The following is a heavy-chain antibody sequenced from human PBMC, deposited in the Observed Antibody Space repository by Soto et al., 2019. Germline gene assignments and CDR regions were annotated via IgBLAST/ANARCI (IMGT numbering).Heavy chain of an antibody. Sequence: PSETLSLTCAVSGGSISSGGYSWSWIRQPPGKGLEWIGYIYHSGSTYYNPSLKSRVTISVDRSKNQFSLKLSSVTAADTAVYYCARVRFKTYYDILTGSWVDYWGQGTLVTVSS. CDR3: ARVRFKTYYDILTGSWVDY. CDR1: GGSISSGGYS. CDR2: IYHSGST. J-gene: IGHJ4*02. D-gene: IGHD3-9*01. V-gene: IGHV4-30-2*01.